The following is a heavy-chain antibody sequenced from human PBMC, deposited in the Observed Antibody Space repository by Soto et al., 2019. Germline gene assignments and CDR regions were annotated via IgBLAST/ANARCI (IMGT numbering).Heavy chain of an antibody. D-gene: IGHD2-8*01. CDR1: GYTFTSYY. J-gene: IGHJ4*02. V-gene: IGHV1-46*01. CDR2: INPSGGST. Sequence: ASVKVSCKASGYTFTSYYMHWVRQAPGQGFEWMGIINPSGGSTSYAQKFQGRVTMTRDTSTSTVYMELSSLKASDTAMYYCARPRDCTNGVCHYFDYWGQGTLVTVSS. CDR3: ARPRDCTNGVCHYFDY.